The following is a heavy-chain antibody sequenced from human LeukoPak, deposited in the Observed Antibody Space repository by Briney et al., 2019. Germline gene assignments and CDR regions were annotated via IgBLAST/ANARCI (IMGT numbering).Heavy chain of an antibody. D-gene: IGHD1-14*01. CDR3: ARAGTTGSVDY. J-gene: IGHJ4*02. CDR1: GFTVSSYY. CDR2: INQDGGAK. V-gene: IGHV3-7*01. Sequence: GGSLRLSCAASGFTVSSYYMSWVRQAPGKGLEWVANINQDGGAKYYVDSMKGRFTISRDNDKNSLYLQMNSLSADDTAVYYCARAGTTGSVDYWGQGSLVTVSS.